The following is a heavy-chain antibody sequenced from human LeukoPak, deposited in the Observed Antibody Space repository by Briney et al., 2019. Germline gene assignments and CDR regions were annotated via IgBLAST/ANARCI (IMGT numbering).Heavy chain of an antibody. J-gene: IGHJ4*02. CDR3: ARLAAAGPPVDY. CDR1: GGSISSGGYY. D-gene: IGHD6-13*01. Sequence: SQTLSLTCTVSGGSISSGGYYWSWIRQPPGKGLEWIGYIYHSGSTYYNPSLKSRVTLSVDTSKNQFSLKLSSVTAADTAVYYCARLAAAGPPVDYWGQGTLVTVSS. V-gene: IGHV4-30-2*01. CDR2: IYHSGST.